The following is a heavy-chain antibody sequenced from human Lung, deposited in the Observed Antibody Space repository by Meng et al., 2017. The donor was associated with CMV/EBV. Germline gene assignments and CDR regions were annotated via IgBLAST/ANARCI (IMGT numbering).Heavy chain of an antibody. J-gene: IGHJ4*02. CDR2: ISGSSGIT. V-gene: IGHV3-23*01. CDR3: AKDEAVYAISPVDY. Sequence: GEXXTIPCAASGFTFSSYVMSWVRQAPGKGLEWVSAISGSSGITYYADSVKGRFTISRDNSKNTLYLEINSLRAEDTAEYYCAKDEAVYAISPVDYWGQGTLVTVSS. D-gene: IGHD2-8*01. CDR1: GFTFSSYV.